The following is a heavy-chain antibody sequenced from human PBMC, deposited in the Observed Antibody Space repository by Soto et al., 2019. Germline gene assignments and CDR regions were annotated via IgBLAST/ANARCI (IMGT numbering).Heavy chain of an antibody. V-gene: IGHV4-39*01. Sequence: QLQLQESGPGLVKPSETLSLTCTVSGGSISSSSYYWGWIRQPPGKGLEWIGSIYYSGSTYYNPSLKSRVTISVDTSKNQFSLKLSSVTAADTAVYYCARRRLDYAFWSGYYTFDYWGQGTLVTVSS. CDR3: ARRRLDYAFWSGYYTFDY. CDR2: IYYSGST. CDR1: GGSISSSSYY. J-gene: IGHJ4*02. D-gene: IGHD3-3*01.